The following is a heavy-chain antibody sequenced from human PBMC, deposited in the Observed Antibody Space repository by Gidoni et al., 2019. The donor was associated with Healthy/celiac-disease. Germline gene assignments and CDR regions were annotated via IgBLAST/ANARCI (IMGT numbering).Heavy chain of an antibody. CDR2: IIPIFGTA. V-gene: IGHV1-69*01. CDR1: GGTFSSYA. J-gene: IGHJ5*02. D-gene: IGHD2-2*01. Sequence: QVQLVQSGAEVKKPGSSVKVSCKASGGTFSSYAISWVRQAPGQGLEWMGGIIPIFGTANYAQKFQGRVTITADESTSTAYMELSSLRSEDTAVYYCARVGPGGNCSSTSCYLWFDPWGQGTLVTVSS. CDR3: ARVGPGGNCSSTSCYLWFDP.